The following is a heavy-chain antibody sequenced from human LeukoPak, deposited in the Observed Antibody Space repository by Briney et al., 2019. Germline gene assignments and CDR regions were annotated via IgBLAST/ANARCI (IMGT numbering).Heavy chain of an antibody. J-gene: IGHJ6*03. V-gene: IGHV1-46*03. CDR3: AREGHGPQNYYYYYMDV. CDR1: GYTFTSYY. D-gene: IGHD2-8*01. CDR2: VNPSGGST. Sequence: ASVKVSCEASGYTFTSYYMHWVRQAPGQGLEWMGIVNPSGGSTSYAQKFQGRVTMTRDTSTSTVYMELSSLRSEDTAVYYCAREGHGPQNYYYYYMDVWGKGTTVTVSS.